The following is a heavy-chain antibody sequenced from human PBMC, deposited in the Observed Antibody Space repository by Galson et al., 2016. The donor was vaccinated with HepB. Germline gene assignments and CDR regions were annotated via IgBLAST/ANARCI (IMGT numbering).Heavy chain of an antibody. CDR2: IYSGGTT. J-gene: IGHJ4*02. V-gene: IGHV3-53*01. D-gene: IGHD3-10*01. CDR1: GLNVTSDY. CDR3: ALGSYSRGHD. Sequence: SLRLSCAASGLNVTSDYVHWVRQAPGKGLEWISVIYSGGTTFYADSVKGRFTISRDISKNTTYLQMSSLRAEDTALYFWALGSYSRGHDWGQGTLVTVSS.